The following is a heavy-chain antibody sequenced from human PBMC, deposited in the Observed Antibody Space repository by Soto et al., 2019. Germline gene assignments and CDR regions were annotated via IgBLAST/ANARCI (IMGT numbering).Heavy chain of an antibody. J-gene: IGHJ4*02. D-gene: IGHD3-16*01. CDR1: GFTFSDYY. CDR2: ISFSGSTI. Sequence: GGSLRLSCAASGFTFSDYYFTWIRQAPGKGLEWVSYISFSGSTIYYADSVKGRFTISRDNAKNSLYLQMNNLRPEDTAVYYCAGGDSGSFDSWGQGTLVTVSS. CDR3: AGGDSGSFDS. V-gene: IGHV3-11*01.